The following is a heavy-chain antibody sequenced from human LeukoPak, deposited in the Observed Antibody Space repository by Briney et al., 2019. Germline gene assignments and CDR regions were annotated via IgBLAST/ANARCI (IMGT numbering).Heavy chain of an antibody. CDR2: IRFDGSRQ. D-gene: IGHD6-19*01. Sequence: GGSLRLSSAASGFTFRSFAMHWVRQAPGKGLEGVAVIRFDGSRQHYADFLEGRFTISRDNSKNTVSLQMSSLRTEDTALYYCAREQPGSGWSGFDYWGQGTLVTVSS. V-gene: IGHV3-30*15. CDR1: GFTFRSFA. CDR3: AREQPGSGWSGFDY. J-gene: IGHJ4*02.